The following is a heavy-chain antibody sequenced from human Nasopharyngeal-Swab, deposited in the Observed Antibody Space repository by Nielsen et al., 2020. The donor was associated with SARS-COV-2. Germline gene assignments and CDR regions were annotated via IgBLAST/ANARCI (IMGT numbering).Heavy chain of an antibody. V-gene: IGHV4-59*01. D-gene: IGHD6-13*01. CDR3: ARGPDAAGTYYYYYYYMDV. J-gene: IGHJ6*03. Sequence: GSLRLSCTVSGGSISSYYWSWIRQPPGKGLEWIGYIYYSGSTNYNPSLKSRVTISVDTSKNQFSLKLSSVPAADTAVYYCARGPDAAGTYYYYYYYMDVWGKGTTVTVSS. CDR1: GGSISSYY. CDR2: IYYSGST.